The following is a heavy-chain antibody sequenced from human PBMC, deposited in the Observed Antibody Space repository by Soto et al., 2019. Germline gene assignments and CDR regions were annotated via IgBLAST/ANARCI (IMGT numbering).Heavy chain of an antibody. J-gene: IGHJ6*02. CDR2: ISAYNGNT. CDR1: GYTFTSYG. CDR3: ARDLRSGWLRVTGGMDV. V-gene: IGHV1-18*01. D-gene: IGHD6-19*01. Sequence: ASVKVSCKASGYTFTSYGISWVRQAPGQGLEWMGWISAYNGNTNYAQKLQGRVTMTTDTSTSTAYMELRSLRSDDTAVYYCARDLRSGWLRVTGGMDVWGQGTTVTVSS.